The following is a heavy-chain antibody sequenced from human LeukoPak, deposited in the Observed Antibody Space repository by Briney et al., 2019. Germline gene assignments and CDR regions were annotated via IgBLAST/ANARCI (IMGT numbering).Heavy chain of an antibody. CDR2: ISGNGGVI. D-gene: IGHD2-15*01. Sequence: GGSLRLSCAASGFTFSDNYMTWVRQAPGKGLEWLSYISGNGGVIQYADSVKGRFIISRDNAKNLLYLQMNSLKTEDTAVYYCTTDLNRYCSGGSCYSPDYWGQGTLVTVSS. CDR1: GFTFSDNY. V-gene: IGHV3-11*01. CDR3: TTDLNRYCSGGSCYSPDY. J-gene: IGHJ4*02.